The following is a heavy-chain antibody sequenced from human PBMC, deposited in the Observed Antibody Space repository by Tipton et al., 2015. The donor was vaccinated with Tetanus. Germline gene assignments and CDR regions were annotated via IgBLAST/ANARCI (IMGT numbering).Heavy chain of an antibody. V-gene: IGHV4-39*02. J-gene: IGHJ4*02. CDR3: AEGRRFCSSNSCHEYYFDS. D-gene: IGHD2-2*01. Sequence: GLVKPSETLSLTCSLSGGSISNSEYYWAWIRQPPGKGLEWIGSVFDSGTSYYNPSLKSRVTISVDTPKNHFSLRLSSVTAAETAVYYCAEGRRFCSSNSCHEYYFDSWGRGTLVTVSS. CDR2: VFDSGTS. CDR1: GGSISNSEYY.